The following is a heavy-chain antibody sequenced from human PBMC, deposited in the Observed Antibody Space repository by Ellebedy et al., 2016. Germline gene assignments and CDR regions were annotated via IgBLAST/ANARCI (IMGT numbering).Heavy chain of an antibody. V-gene: IGHV1-18*04. Sequence: ASVKVSCKASGYSFTSHGITWLRQAPGQGLEWMGWMSTYNDNINYAQKFKGRVTMTADTSTSTAYMELRSLRSDDTAVYYCAKDTSYFSNWGQGTLATVSS. CDR3: AKDTSYFSN. D-gene: IGHD3-9*01. J-gene: IGHJ4*02. CDR1: GYSFTSHG. CDR2: MSTYNDNI.